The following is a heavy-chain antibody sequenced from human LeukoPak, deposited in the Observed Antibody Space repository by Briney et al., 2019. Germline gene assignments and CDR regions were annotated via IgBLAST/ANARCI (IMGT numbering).Heavy chain of an antibody. CDR3: AKIRSVYCSGGSCFEFDY. V-gene: IGHV3-23*01. CDR1: GFTFSDYG. J-gene: IGHJ4*02. CDR2: MSGDGATT. D-gene: IGHD2-15*01. Sequence: GGSLRLSCAASGFTFSDYGMSWVRQAPGKGLEWVSAMSGDGATTYYADSVKGRFTISRDNSKNTLYLQMNSLRAEDTAVYYCAKIRSVYCSGGSCFEFDYWGQGTLVTVSS.